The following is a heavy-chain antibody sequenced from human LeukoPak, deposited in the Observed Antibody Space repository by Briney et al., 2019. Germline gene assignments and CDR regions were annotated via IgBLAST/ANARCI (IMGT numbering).Heavy chain of an antibody. CDR1: GYTFTSYY. CDR3: ARDRAYYDSSGYWYYFAY. J-gene: IGHJ4*02. V-gene: IGHV1-46*01. Sequence: ASVKVSCKASGYTFTSYYMHWVRQAPGQGLEWMGLINPSGGSTSCAQKFQGRVTMTRDTSTSTVYMELSSLRAEDTAVYYCARDRAYYDSSGYWYYFAYGGQGTLVTVS. CDR2: INPSGGST. D-gene: IGHD3-22*01.